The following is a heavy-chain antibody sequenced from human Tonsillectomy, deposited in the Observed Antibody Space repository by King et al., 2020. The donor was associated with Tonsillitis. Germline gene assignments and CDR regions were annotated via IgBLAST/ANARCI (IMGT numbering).Heavy chain of an antibody. CDR1: GGTFSGYA. J-gene: IGHJ4*02. V-gene: IGHV1-69*09. CDR2: IIPILAIA. D-gene: IGHD1-26*01. CDR3: AGDRDYSGSFAEIDY. Sequence: VQLVESGAEVKKPGSSVKVSCKASGGTFSGYAINWVRQAPGQGLEWMGRIIPILAIANYAQKFQGRVTITADKSTSTAYMELSSLRSEDTAVYYCAGDRDYSGSFAEIDYWGQGTLVTVSS.